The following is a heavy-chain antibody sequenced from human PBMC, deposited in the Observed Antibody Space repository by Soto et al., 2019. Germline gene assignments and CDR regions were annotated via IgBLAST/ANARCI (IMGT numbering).Heavy chain of an antibody. CDR1: GYTFTSYG. D-gene: IGHD4-17*01. V-gene: IGHV1-18*04. CDR3: AMDYGDLPEYFKH. Sequence: QVQLVQSGPDLKRPEASMKVSCKASGYTFTSYGLSWVRQAPGQGLEWMAWISPLKGRTQYSQKAQGRGTLSTDTSSNTVYMEMTTLRVDDTAVYYCAMDYGDLPEYFKHWGQGTLVTVS. J-gene: IGHJ1*01. CDR2: ISPLKGRT.